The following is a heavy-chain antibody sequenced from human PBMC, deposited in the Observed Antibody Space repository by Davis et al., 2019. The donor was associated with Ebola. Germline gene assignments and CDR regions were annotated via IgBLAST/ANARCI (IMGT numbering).Heavy chain of an antibody. CDR1: GFTFSSYW. Sequence: GESLKISCAASGFTFSSYWMSWVRQAPGKGLEWVANIKEDGSEKYYVDSVKGRFTISRDNAKNSLYLQMNSLKAEDTALYYCAKASSGYDEYYYYYYGMDVWGKGTTVTVSS. V-gene: IGHV3-7*03. CDR2: IKEDGSEK. J-gene: IGHJ6*04. D-gene: IGHD5-12*01. CDR3: AKASSGYDEYYYYYYGMDV.